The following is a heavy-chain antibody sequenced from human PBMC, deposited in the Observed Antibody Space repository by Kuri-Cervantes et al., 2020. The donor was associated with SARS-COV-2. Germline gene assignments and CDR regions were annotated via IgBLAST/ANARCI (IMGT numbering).Heavy chain of an antibody. V-gene: IGHV4-61*01. J-gene: IGHJ6*03. D-gene: IGHD6-13*01. CDR2: IYYSGST. CDR3: ARAGYSSSWDYYYYYYMDV. Sequence: SETLSLTCAVSGYSISSGYYWSWIRQPPGKGLEWIGYIYYSGSTNYNPSLKSRVTISVDTSKNQFSLKLSSVTAADTAVYYCARAGYSSSWDYYYYYYMDVWGKGTTVTVSS. CDR1: GYSISSGYY.